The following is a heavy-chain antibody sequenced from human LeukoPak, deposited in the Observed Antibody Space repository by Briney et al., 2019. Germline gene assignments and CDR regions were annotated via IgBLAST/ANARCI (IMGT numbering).Heavy chain of an antibody. CDR2: IIPIFGTA. J-gene: IGHJ6*02. CDR3: ARVATMIVVVTHPYYYYGMDV. CDR1: GGTFSSYA. D-gene: IGHD3-22*01. V-gene: IGHV1-69*01. Sequence: SVTVSCKASGGTFSSYAISWVRQAPGQGLEWMGGIIPIFGTANYAQKFQGRVTITADESTSTAYMELSSLRSEDTAVYYCARVATMIVVVTHPYYYYGMDVWGQGTTVTVSS.